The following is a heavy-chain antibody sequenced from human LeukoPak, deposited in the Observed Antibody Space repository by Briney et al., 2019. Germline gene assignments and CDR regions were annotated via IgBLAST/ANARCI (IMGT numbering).Heavy chain of an antibody. CDR3: AYDSSSPFFYYYYYYMDV. V-gene: IGHV3-30*04. J-gene: IGHJ6*03. Sequence: GGSLRLSCAASGFTFSTYAMSWVRQAPGKGLEWVAIISYDGSNKYYADSVKGRFTVSRDNSDNTLYLQMISLRTEDTAVYYCAYDSSSPFFYYYYYYMDVWGKGTTVTVSS. CDR2: ISYDGSNK. CDR1: GFTFSTYA. D-gene: IGHD6-13*01.